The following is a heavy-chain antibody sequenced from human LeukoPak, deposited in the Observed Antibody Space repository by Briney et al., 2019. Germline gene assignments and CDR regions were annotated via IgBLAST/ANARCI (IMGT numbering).Heavy chain of an antibody. D-gene: IGHD4-17*01. V-gene: IGHV3-74*01. J-gene: IGHJ5*02. CDR3: ARRPTVTTPLTA. Sequence: GGSLRLSCAASGFTFRGYWMHWVRQAPGKGLVWVSRINADGSTTSYADSVKGRFTISRDNAKNSLYLQMNSLRAEDTAVYYCARRPTVTTPLTAWGQGTLVTVSS. CDR1: GFTFRGYW. CDR2: INADGSTT.